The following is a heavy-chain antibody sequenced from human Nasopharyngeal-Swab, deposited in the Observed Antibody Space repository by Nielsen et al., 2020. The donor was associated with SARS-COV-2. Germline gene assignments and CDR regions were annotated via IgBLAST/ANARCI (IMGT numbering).Heavy chain of an antibody. CDR2: ISYDGSNK. J-gene: IGHJ3*02. CDR1: GFTFSSYA. CDR3: ARARGAFDI. Sequence: GGSLRLSCAASGFTFSSYAMHWVRQAPGKGLEWVAVISYDGSNKYYADSVKGRFTISRDNSKNTLYLQMNSLRAEDTAVYYCARARGAFDIWGQGTMVTVSS. V-gene: IGHV3-30-3*01.